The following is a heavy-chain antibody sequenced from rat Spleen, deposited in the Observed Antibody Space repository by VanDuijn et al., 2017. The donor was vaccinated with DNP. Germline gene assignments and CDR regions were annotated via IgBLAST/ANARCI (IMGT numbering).Heavy chain of an antibody. CDR1: GFSLTNYH. Sequence: QVQLKESGPDLVQPSQTLSLTCTVSGFSLTNYHVHWVRQPPGKGLEWMGRIQSGGNTDYNSALKSRLSISRDTSKSQVFLKMNSLQPEDTGTYYCARSQGYYFDGSYYPFAYWGQGTLVTVSS. D-gene: IGHD1-12*02. V-gene: IGHV2-27*01. J-gene: IGHJ3*01. CDR3: ARSQGYYFDGSYYPFAY. CDR2: IQSGGNT.